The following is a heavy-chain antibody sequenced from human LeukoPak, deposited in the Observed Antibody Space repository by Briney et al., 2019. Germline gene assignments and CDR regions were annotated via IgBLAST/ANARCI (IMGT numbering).Heavy chain of an antibody. CDR3: AGYPYGYYYYGMDV. CDR2: IIPIFGTA. D-gene: IGHD5-18*01. J-gene: IGHJ6*04. CDR1: GGTFSRYA. V-gene: IGHV1-69*13. Sequence: SVKVSCKASGGTFSRYAIRWVRQAPGQGLEWMGGIIPIFGTANYAQKFQGRVTITADESTSTAYMELSSLRSEDTAVYYCAGYPYGYYYYGMDVGGKGTTVTVSS.